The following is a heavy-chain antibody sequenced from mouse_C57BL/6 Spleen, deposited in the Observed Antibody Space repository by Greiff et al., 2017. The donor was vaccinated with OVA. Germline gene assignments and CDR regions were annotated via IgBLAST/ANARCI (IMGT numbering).Heavy chain of an antibody. Sequence: VQLQQSGPELVKPGASVKIPCKASGYTFTDYTMDWVKQSHGKSLEWIGDINPNNGGTIYNQKFKGKATLTVDKSSSTAYMELRSLTSDDTAVYYCARGGYGSSPFAYWGEGTLVTVSA. D-gene: IGHD1-1*01. CDR1: GYTFTDYT. CDR3: ARGGYGSSPFAY. V-gene: IGHV1-18*01. CDR2: INPNNGGT. J-gene: IGHJ3*01.